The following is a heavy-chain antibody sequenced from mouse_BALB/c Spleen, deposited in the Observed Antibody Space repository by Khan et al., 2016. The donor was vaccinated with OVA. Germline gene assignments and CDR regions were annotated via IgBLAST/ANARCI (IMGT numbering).Heavy chain of an antibody. CDR2: IDPSDRET. CDR1: GYTFTSFW. J-gene: IGHJ3*01. CDR3: AKGGFGTSFAY. Sequence: QVQLQQPGAELVRPGASVKLSCKASGYTFTSFWMNWVTERPGQGLEWIGMIDPSDRETHYNQIFKDKATLTVDNSSSTAYLQLSRLTSEDSAVYYCAKGGFGTSFAYWGQGTLVTVSA. D-gene: IGHD1-1*02. V-gene: IGHV1-61*01.